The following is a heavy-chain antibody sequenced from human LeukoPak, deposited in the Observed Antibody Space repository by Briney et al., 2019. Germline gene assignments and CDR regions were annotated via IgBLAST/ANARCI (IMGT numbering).Heavy chain of an antibody. CDR2: IIPILGIA. D-gene: IGHD5-18*01. CDR3: ARWDTAMVRDY. J-gene: IGHJ4*02. Sequence: SVKVSCKASGGTFSSYAISWVRQAPGQGLEWMGRIIPILGIANYAQKFQGRVTITADNSTSTAYMELSSLRSEDTAVYYCARWDTAMVRDYWGQGTLVTVSS. V-gene: IGHV1-69*04. CDR1: GGTFSSYA.